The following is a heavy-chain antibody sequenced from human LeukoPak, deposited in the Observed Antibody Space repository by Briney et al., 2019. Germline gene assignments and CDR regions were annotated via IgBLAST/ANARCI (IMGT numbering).Heavy chain of an antibody. J-gene: IGHJ6*03. CDR2: SRNKANSYTT. V-gene: IGHV3-72*01. D-gene: IGHD6-19*01. CDR3: TRDSDYYYMDV. CDR1: GFTFSDHY. Sequence: GGSLRLSCAASGFTFSDHYMDWVRQAPGKGLEWVGRSRNKANSYTTEYAAPVKGRFTISKDDSKDSLYLQMTSLKTEDTAVYYCTRDSDYYYMDVWGKGTTVTVS.